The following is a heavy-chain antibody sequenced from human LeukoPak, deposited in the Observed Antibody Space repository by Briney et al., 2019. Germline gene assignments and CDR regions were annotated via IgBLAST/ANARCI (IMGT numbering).Heavy chain of an antibody. CDR1: GFTFSSYW. Sequence: QPGGSLRLSCAASGFTFSSYWMSWVRQAPGKGLEWVANIKQDGSEKYHVDSVKGRFTISRDNAKNSLYLQMNSLRAEDTAVYYSSLEGSSWYRYFQHWGQGTLVTVSS. J-gene: IGHJ1*01. CDR2: IKQDGSEK. CDR3: SLEGSSWYRYFQH. D-gene: IGHD6-13*01. V-gene: IGHV3-7*05.